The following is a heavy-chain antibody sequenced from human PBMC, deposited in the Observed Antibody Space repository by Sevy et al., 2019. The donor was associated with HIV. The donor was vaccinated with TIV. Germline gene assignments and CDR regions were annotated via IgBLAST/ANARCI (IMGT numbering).Heavy chain of an antibody. CDR2: IYPGGES. Sequence: SETLSLTCTVSGGSISSYYWSWIRQPAGKGLEWIGRIYPGGESNYNPSLKSRVTMSVDTSKNQFSLRLSSVTAADTAVYYCARDYRYDFHGSGRHYIDYWGQGTLVTVSS. V-gene: IGHV4-4*07. CDR1: GGSISSYY. CDR3: ARDYRYDFHGSGRHYIDY. D-gene: IGHD3-10*01. J-gene: IGHJ4*02.